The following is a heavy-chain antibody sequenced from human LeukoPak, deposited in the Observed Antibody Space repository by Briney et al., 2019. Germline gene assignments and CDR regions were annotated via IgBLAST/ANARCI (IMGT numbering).Heavy chain of an antibody. D-gene: IGHD5-18*01. CDR1: GFTVSSNY. CDR2: IWYDGSNK. J-gene: IGHJ4*02. CDR3: AKTKRAMVTSPLDY. V-gene: IGHV3-33*06. Sequence: GGSLRLSCAASGFTVSSNYMSWVRQAPGKGLEWVAVIWYDGSNKYYADSVKGRFTISRDNSKNTLYLQMNSLRAEDTAVYYCAKTKRAMVTSPLDYWGQGTLVTVSS.